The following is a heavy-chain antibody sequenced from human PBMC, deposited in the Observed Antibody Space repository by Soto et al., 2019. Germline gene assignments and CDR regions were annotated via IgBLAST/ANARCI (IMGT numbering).Heavy chain of an antibody. J-gene: IGHJ6*02. V-gene: IGHV4-39*01. CDR1: GGSISSSSYY. Sequence: SETLSLTCTVSGGSISSSSYYWGWIRQPPGKGLEWIGSIYYSGSTYYNPSLKSRVTISVDTSKNQFSLKLSSVTAADTAVYYCARQTHGSGSYQQDYYGMDVWGQGTTVTVSS. CDR3: ARQTHGSGSYQQDYYGMDV. CDR2: IYYSGST. D-gene: IGHD3-10*01.